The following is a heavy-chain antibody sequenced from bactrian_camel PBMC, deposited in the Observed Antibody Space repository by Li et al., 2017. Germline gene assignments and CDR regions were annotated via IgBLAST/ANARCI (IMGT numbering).Heavy chain of an antibody. J-gene: IGHJ6*01. CDR3: ATSRLLSWQTGTIKAAEFNF. V-gene: IGHV3S53*01. CDR1: STYC. CDR2: IDDDGTL. Sequence: QVQLVESGGGSVQAGGSLTLSCTGVSTYCMAWFRQGPGQEREGVASIDDDGTLSYLDSVRGRFTISRGNAKNIVYLEMNSLKPEDTATYYCATSRLLSWQTGTIKAAEFNFWGQGTQVTVS. D-gene: IGHD7*01.